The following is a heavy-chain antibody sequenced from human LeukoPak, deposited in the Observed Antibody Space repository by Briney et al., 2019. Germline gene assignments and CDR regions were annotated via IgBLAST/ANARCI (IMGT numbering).Heavy chain of an antibody. J-gene: IGHJ5*02. D-gene: IGHD6-13*01. V-gene: IGHV4-59*08. CDR3: ASFSQGIAAAGFDP. CDR2: IYYSGST. CDR1: GGSISSYY. Sequence: PSETLSLTCTVSGGSISSYYWSWIRQPPGKGLEWIGYIYYSGSTNCNPSLKSRVTISVDTSKNQFSLKLSSVAAADTAAYYCASFSQGIAAAGFDPWGQGTLVTVSS.